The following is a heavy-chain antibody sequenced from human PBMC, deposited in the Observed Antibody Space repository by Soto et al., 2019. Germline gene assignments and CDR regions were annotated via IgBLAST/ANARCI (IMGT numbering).Heavy chain of an antibody. CDR1: GGSISPYY. V-gene: IGHV4-59*01. D-gene: IGHD6-19*01. J-gene: IGHJ4*02. CDR2: IYYSGSP. CDR3: ARTIAVAGDFDY. Sequence: SETLSLTCTVSGGSISPYYWTWIRQPPGKGLEWIGYIYYSGSPSYNPSLKSRVTVSVDTSKNQFSLKLSSVTAADTAVYYCARTIAVAGDFDYWGQGTLVTVSS.